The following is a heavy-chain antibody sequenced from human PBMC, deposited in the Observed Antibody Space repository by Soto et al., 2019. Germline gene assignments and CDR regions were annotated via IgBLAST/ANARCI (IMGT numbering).Heavy chain of an antibody. CDR1: GGTVSSYA. J-gene: IGHJ4*02. Sequence: SVKVSCKASGGTVSSYAITWVRQAPGKGLEWMGVFIPIFVSAHYAPKFQGRITITADESTSTAYMELSGLTSEDTAIYYCARDVSSDTXXFRGYDLWGQGTQVTVSS. D-gene: IGHD3-10*01. CDR3: ARDVSSDTXXFRGYDL. CDR2: FIPIFVSA. V-gene: IGHV1-69*13.